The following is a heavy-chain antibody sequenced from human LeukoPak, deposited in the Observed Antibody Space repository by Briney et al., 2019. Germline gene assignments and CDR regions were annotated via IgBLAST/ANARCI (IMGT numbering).Heavy chain of an antibody. J-gene: IGHJ6*02. V-gene: IGHV4-61*01. CDR2: IFYSGTT. D-gene: IGHD4-17*01. CDR1: GGSVTSSSYY. CDR3: VRSTLTTRRNYYYSYGMDV. Sequence: VKPSETLSLTCTVSGGSVTSSSYYWSWIRQPPAKGLEWIGYIFYSGTTNYNPSLKSRVTISVDTSKNQFSLKLASVTAADTAVYYCVRSTLTTRRNYYYSYGMDVWGQGTTVTVSS.